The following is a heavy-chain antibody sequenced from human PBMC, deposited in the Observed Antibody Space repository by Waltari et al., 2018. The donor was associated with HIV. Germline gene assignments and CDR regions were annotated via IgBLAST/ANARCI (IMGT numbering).Heavy chain of an antibody. J-gene: IGHJ4*02. CDR2: INPSGERT. V-gene: IGHV1-46*01. Sequence: QVQLVQSGAGVKKPGASVKVSCKASGYTFTRYYMHWVRQAPGQGLEWMGVINPSGERTVYAQKFQGRVTMTRDASTSTVYMVLSTLRSEDTAVYYCARGFSGFDYWGQGTLITVSS. CDR3: ARGFSGFDY. CDR1: GYTFTRYY.